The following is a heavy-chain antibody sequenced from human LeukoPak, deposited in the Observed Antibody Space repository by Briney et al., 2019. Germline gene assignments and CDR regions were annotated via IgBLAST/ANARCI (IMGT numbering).Heavy chain of an antibody. V-gene: IGHV3-21*01. CDR1: GFTFSSYS. D-gene: IGHD6-19*01. Sequence: PGGSLRLSCAASGFTFSSYSMNWVRQAPGTGLEWVSSISSGGSYRYYADSVKGRFTISRDNAKNSLYLQMNSRRAEDTAVYYCARVIGPYSSPYGMDVWGQGTTVTVSS. J-gene: IGHJ6*02. CDR2: ISSGGSYR. CDR3: ARVIGPYSSPYGMDV.